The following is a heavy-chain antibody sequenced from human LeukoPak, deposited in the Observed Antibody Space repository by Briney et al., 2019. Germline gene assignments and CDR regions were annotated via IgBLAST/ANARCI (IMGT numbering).Heavy chain of an antibody. CDR2: IYTSGST. Sequence: SQTLSLTCTVSGGSISSGSYYWSWIRQPAGKGLEWIGRIYTSGSTNYNPSLKSRVTISVDTSKNQFSLKLSSVTAADTAVYYCARDTGAVLAASDAFDIWGQGTMVTVSS. D-gene: IGHD2-2*01. V-gene: IGHV4-61*02. CDR1: GGSISSGSYY. CDR3: ARDTGAVLAASDAFDI. J-gene: IGHJ3*02.